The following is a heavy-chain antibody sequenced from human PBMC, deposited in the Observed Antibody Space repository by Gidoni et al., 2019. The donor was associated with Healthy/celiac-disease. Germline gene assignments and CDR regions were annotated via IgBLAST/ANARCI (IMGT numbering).Heavy chain of an antibody. J-gene: IGHJ4*02. V-gene: IGHV3-23*01. CDR3: SKPAYSGSYYGVVL. CDR1: GFTFSSYA. Sequence: EGQLLDSGGGLVQQGGSLRLSCAAAGFTFSSYAMRWVRQAPGEGLELVSAMIGYISYTYYAYSVTGLFTLSTINSNNTLYLHMLSLSAVDTAESSFSKPAYSGSYYGVVLWGQGTLVTVSS. D-gene: IGHD1-26*01. CDR2: MIGYISYT.